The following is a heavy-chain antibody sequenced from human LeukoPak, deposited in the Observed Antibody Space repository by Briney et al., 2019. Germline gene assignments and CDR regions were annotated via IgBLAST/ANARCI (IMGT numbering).Heavy chain of an antibody. V-gene: IGHV1-69*13. CDR1: GYTFTSYG. CDR2: IIPIFGTA. D-gene: IGHD6-6*01. CDR3: ATYSSSSWRAPDYYYYYMDV. J-gene: IGHJ6*03. Sequence: SVKVSCKASGYTFTSYGISWVRQAPGQGLEWMGGIIPIFGTANYAQKFQGRVTITADESTSTAYMELSSLRSEDTAVYYCATYSSSSWRAPDYYYYYMDVWGKGTTVTVSS.